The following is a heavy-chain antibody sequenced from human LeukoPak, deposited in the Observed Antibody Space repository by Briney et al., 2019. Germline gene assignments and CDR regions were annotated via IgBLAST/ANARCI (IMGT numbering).Heavy chain of an antibody. V-gene: IGHV3-48*03. Sequence: PGGSRSSSGAASELTFSILEMTGVPQPPGKGLGGVQYISSSGSTTHYADSVKGRFTISRDNAKKSLYLQMNSLRAEDTAVYYCARDNYDSSGYYFDWGQGTLVTVSS. CDR3: ARDNYDSSGYYFD. CDR1: ELTFSILE. J-gene: IGHJ4*02. CDR2: ISSSGSTT. D-gene: IGHD3-22*01.